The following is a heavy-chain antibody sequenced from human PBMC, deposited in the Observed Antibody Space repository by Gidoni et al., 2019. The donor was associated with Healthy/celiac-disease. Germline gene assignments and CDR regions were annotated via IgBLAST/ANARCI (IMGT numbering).Heavy chain of an antibody. D-gene: IGHD1-26*01. CDR2: IKQDGSEK. V-gene: IGHV3-7*03. Sequence: EVQLVESGGGLVQPGGSLRLSCAASGFTFSSYWMSWVRQAPGKGLEWVANIKQDGSEKYYVDSVKGRFTISRDNAKNSLYLQMNSLRAEDTAVYYCARSSGSYFYPWVYFDYWGQGTLVTVSS. J-gene: IGHJ4*02. CDR1: GFTFSSYW. CDR3: ARSSGSYFYPWVYFDY.